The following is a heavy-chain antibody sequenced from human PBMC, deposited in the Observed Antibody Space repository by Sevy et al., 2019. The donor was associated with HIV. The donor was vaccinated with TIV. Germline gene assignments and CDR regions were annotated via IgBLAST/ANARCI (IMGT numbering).Heavy chain of an antibody. CDR3: ARGGTIFGLVRHYFDY. CDR2: TYSDGST. V-gene: IGHV3-66*01. CDR1: GFSVNSNY. J-gene: IGHJ4*02. D-gene: IGHD3-3*01. Sequence: GGSLRLSCAASGFSVNSNYMTWVRQAPGKGLDWVSITYSDGSTKYADDLKGRFTISRDNSKNTMYLQMNSLRVEDTAVYYCARGGTIFGLVRHYFDYWGQGTLVTVSS.